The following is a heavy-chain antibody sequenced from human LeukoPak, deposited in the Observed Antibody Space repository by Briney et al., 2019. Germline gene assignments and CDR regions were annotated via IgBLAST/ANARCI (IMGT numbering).Heavy chain of an antibody. D-gene: IGHD5-12*01. CDR2: IYPSGST. V-gene: IGHV4-4*07. CDR3: ARDRSGYSEYYFDY. J-gene: IGHJ4*02. Sequence: SETLSLTCSVSGGSISSYCWSWIRQPAGKGLEWIGRIYPSGSTNYNPSLKSRVTITIDKSKNQFSLRLTSVTAADPAVYYCARDRSGYSEYYFDYWGQGNLVSVSS. CDR1: GGSISSYC.